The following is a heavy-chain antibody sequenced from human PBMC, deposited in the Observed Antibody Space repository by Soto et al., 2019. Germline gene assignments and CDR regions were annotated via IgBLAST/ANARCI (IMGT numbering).Heavy chain of an antibody. J-gene: IGHJ4*02. CDR1: GGTFSSYA. V-gene: IGHV1-69*13. Sequence: SVKVSGKASGGTFSSYAISWVRQAPGQGLEWMGGIIPIFGTANYAQKFQGRVTITADESTSTAYMELSSLRSEDTAVYYCARGKGIAAAGTRYYFDYWGQGTLVTVSS. D-gene: IGHD6-13*01. CDR2: IIPIFGTA. CDR3: ARGKGIAAAGTRYYFDY.